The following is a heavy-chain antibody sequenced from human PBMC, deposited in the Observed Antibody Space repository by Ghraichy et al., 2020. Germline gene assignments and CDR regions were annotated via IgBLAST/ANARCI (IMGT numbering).Heavy chain of an antibody. CDR2: IYSGGST. CDR1: GFTVSSNY. J-gene: IGHJ6*02. D-gene: IGHD3-22*01. Sequence: GESLNISCAASGFTVSSNYMSWVRQAPGKGLEWVSVIYSGGSTYYADSVKGRFTISRDNSKNTLYLQMNSLRAEDTAVYYCARDHPYYYDSSDYGMDVWGQGTTVTVSS. CDR3: ARDHPYYYDSSDYGMDV. V-gene: IGHV3-66*01.